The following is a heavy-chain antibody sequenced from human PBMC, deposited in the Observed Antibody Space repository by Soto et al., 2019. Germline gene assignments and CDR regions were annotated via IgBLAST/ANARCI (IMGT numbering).Heavy chain of an antibody. D-gene: IGHD2-2*01. J-gene: IGHJ4*02. Sequence: SVKVSCKASGGTFSSYAISWVRQAPGQGLEWMGGIIPIFGTANYAQKFQGRVTITADGSTSTAYMELSSLRSEDTAVYYCAREFGRDSSSTSCYGPMVYWGQGTLVTVSS. V-gene: IGHV1-69*13. CDR2: IIPIFGTA. CDR1: GGTFSSYA. CDR3: AREFGRDSSSTSCYGPMVY.